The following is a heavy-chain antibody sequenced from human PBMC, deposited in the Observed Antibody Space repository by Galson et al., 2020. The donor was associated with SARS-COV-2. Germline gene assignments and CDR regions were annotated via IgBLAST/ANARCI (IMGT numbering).Heavy chain of an antibody. V-gene: IGHV3-53*01. CDR1: GFTVSSNY. CDR3: ARWIDTAMAIFDY. Sequence: GESLKISCAASGFTVSSNYMSWVRQAPGTGLEWVSVIYSGGSTSYADSVRGRFTISRDNSKNTVYLQMNSLRAEDTAVYYCARWIDTAMAIFDYWGQGTLVTVAS. CDR2: IYSGGST. D-gene: IGHD5-18*01. J-gene: IGHJ4*02.